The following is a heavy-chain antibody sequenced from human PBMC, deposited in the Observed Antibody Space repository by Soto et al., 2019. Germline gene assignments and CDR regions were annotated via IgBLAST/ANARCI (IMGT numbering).Heavy chain of an antibody. CDR2: IYANSGWT. CDR1: GYTFTGDY. Sequence: ASVKVSCKASGYTFTGDYMHWVRQAPGQGLEWMGWIYANSGWTKXVQKFQGWVXMTRVASISTAXMELSXVRADGTAVYYCAREGSTSSIPVQGYYGMXVXG. V-gene: IGHV1-2*04. CDR3: AREGSTSSIPVQGYYGMXV. J-gene: IGHJ6*01. D-gene: IGHD6-6*01.